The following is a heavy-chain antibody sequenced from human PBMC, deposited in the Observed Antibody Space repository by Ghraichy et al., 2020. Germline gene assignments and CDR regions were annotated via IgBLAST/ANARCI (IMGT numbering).Heavy chain of an antibody. CDR2: IYSSGST. V-gene: IGHV4-4*07. CDR3: ARAPYYYVTSGSYNVLEYYCFDC. D-gene: IGHD3-22*01. J-gene: IGHJ4*02. Sequence: SETLSLTCSVSGASISSHYWSWIRQSAGQRLEWIGRIYSSGSTYYNPSLKSRITLSIDTSKNQYSLKLTSMTAADTAMYYCARAPYYYVTSGSYNVLEYYCFDCWGPGTLVTVSS. CDR1: GASISSHY.